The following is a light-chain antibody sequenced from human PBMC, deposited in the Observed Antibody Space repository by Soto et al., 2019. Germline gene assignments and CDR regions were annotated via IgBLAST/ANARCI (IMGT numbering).Light chain of an antibody. CDR1: QGVRTD. Sequence: AIQMTQSPSSLSASVGDRVTITCRASQGVRTDLGWYQQKPEKAPKLLIYAASSLPDGVPSRFSGSGSGTDFTLTISSQQPEDFATYYFLQDYNYPYTLGQGTKLEIK. V-gene: IGKV1-6*01. J-gene: IGKJ2*01. CDR3: LQDYNYPYT. CDR2: AAS.